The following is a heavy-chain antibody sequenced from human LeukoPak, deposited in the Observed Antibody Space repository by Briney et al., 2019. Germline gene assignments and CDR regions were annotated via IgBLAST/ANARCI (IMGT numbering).Heavy chain of an antibody. J-gene: IGHJ4*02. Sequence: GESLQISCTGSGYSFTSYCIGGVRQMPGKGLEWMGIIYPGDSDTRYSPSFQGQVATSADKSISNAYLQWSRLNAAETAMYYCARRVVVPAGDYFDYWRQGTLVTVSS. CDR1: GYSFTSYC. V-gene: IGHV5-51*01. CDR3: ARRVVVPAGDYFDY. CDR2: IYPGDSDT. D-gene: IGHD2-2*01.